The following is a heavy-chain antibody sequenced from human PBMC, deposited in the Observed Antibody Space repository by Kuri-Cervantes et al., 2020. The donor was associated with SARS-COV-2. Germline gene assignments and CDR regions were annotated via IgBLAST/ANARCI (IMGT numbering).Heavy chain of an antibody. J-gene: IGHJ4*02. CDR1: GFTFSNAW. CDR2: IKQDGSEK. D-gene: IGHD3-3*01. Sequence: GGSLRLSCAASGFTFSNAWMSWVRQAPGKGLEWVANIKQDGSEKYYVDSVKGRFTISRDNAKNSLYLQMNSLRAEDTAVYYCARDHGVLRFLEWLSINYFDFWGQGTLVTVSS. V-gene: IGHV3-7*01. CDR3: ARDHGVLRFLEWLSINYFDF.